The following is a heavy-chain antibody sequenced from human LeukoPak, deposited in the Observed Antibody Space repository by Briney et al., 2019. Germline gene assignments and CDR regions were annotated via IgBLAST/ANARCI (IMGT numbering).Heavy chain of an antibody. CDR1: GYTFTSYG. V-gene: IGHV1-2*02. CDR3: ARAPRYYYDSRAPKAFDI. D-gene: IGHD3-22*01. J-gene: IGHJ3*02. CDR2: INPNSGGT. Sequence: GASVKVSCKASGYTFTSYGISWVRQAPGQGLEWMGWINPNSGGTNYAQKFQGRVTMTRDTSISTAYMELSRLRSDDTAVYYCARAPRYYYDSRAPKAFDIWGQGTMVTVSS.